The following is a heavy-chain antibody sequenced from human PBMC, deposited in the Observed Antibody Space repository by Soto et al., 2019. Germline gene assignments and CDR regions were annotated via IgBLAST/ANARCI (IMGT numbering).Heavy chain of an antibody. J-gene: IGHJ5*02. Sequence: RASVKVSCKASGYTFTGYYMHWVRQAPGQGLEWMGWINPNSGGTNYAQKFQGRVTMTRDTSISTAYMELSRLRSDDTAVYYCARRLGYCSGGSCYPLDPWGQGTLVTVSS. CDR1: GYTFTGYY. CDR2: INPNSGGT. CDR3: ARRLGYCSGGSCYPLDP. V-gene: IGHV1-2*02. D-gene: IGHD2-15*01.